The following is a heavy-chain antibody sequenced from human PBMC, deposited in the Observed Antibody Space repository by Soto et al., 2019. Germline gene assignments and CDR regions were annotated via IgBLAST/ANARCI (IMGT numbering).Heavy chain of an antibody. V-gene: IGHV3-33*01. CDR1: GFTFSSYG. CDR3: ARGYCSSTSCYFFHYYYGMDV. J-gene: IGHJ6*02. D-gene: IGHD2-2*01. CDR2: IWYDGSNK. Sequence: QVQLVESGGGVVQPGRSLRLSCAASGFTFSSYGMHWVRQAPGKGPEWVAVIWYDGSNKYYADSVKGRFTISRDNSKNTLYLQMNSLRAEDTAVYYCARGYCSSTSCYFFHYYYGMDVWGQGTTVTVSS.